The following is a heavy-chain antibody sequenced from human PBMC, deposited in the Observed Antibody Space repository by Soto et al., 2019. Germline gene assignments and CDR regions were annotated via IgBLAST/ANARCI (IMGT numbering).Heavy chain of an antibody. CDR3: ARESDYSNYGPPYYYYYGMDV. CDR1: GGSISSGDYY. CDR2: IYYSGST. Sequence: QVQLQESGPGLVKPSQTLSLTCTVSGGSISSGDYYWSWIRQPPGKGLEWIGYIYYSGSTYYNPSLKSRVTLSVDTSKNQFSLKLSSVTAADTAVYYCARESDYSNYGPPYYYYYGMDVWGQGTTVTVSS. J-gene: IGHJ6*02. D-gene: IGHD4-4*01. V-gene: IGHV4-30-4*01.